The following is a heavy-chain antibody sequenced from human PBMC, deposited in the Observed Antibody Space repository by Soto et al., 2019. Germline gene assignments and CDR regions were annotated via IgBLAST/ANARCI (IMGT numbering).Heavy chain of an antibody. CDR1: GFTFSAST. CDR2: IRNKADSYAT. CDR3: SGPIRSVGP. Sequence: EVQLVESGGGLVQPGGSLKLSCAASGFTFSASTMHWVCQASGKGLEWVSRIRNKADSYATVYAASVKGRFTISRDDSKIMAYLQMNSLKTEDTAVYYCSGPIRSVGPWGQGTLVTVSS. J-gene: IGHJ5*02. V-gene: IGHV3-73*01.